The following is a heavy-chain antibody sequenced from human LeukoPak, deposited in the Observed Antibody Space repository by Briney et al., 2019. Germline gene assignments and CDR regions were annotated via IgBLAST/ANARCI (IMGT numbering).Heavy chain of an antibody. J-gene: IGHJ4*02. Sequence: SETLSLTCTVSGGSISSYYWSWIRQPPGKGLEWIGYAYYSGSTTYNPSLKSRVTISVDTSKNQFSLKLSSVTAADTAVYYCARVAGSPDYWGQGTLVTASS. D-gene: IGHD1-26*01. V-gene: IGHV4-59*01. CDR2: AYYSGST. CDR1: GGSISSYY. CDR3: ARVAGSPDY.